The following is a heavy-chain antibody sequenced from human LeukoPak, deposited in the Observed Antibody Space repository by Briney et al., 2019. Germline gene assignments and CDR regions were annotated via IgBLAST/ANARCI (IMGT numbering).Heavy chain of an antibody. Sequence: GGSLRLSCAASEFTFSTYSMNWVRQAPGKGLEWVSSISGSSSYIYYADSVKGRFTISRDNAKNSLYLQMNSLRAEDTAVYYCARGHTAVTRHFDFWGQGTLVTVSA. V-gene: IGHV3-21*01. CDR1: EFTFSTYS. CDR3: ARGHTAVTRHFDF. CDR2: ISGSSSYI. D-gene: IGHD4-17*01. J-gene: IGHJ4*02.